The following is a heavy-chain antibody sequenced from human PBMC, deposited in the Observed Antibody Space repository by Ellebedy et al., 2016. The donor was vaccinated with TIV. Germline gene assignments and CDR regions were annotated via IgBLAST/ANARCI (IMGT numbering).Heavy chain of an antibody. D-gene: IGHD2-2*02. CDR1: GFTFSSYA. Sequence: GESLKISXAASGFTFSSYAMSWVRQAPGRGLEWVSAIRGSGVSTYYADSVKGRFTISRDNSKNTLYPQMNSLRAEDTAVYYCAKDPGYCSSTSCYRYFRHWGQGTLVTVSS. CDR3: AKDPGYCSSTSCYRYFRH. J-gene: IGHJ1*01. CDR2: IRGSGVST. V-gene: IGHV3-23*01.